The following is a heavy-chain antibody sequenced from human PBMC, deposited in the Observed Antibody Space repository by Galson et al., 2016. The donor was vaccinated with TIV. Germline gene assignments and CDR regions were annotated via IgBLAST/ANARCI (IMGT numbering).Heavy chain of an antibody. V-gene: IGHV3-NL1*01. CDR2: SISRGDET. CDR1: GFTFTSYG. J-gene: IGHJ4*02. Sequence: GFTFTSYGMHWARQATGKGLEWVSTSISRGDETFYADSVQGRFTISRDTSTSTVFLQMDSLRAEDTAAYYCARGYRVVDYWGLGTLVTVSS. D-gene: IGHD1-26*01. CDR3: ARGYRVVDY.